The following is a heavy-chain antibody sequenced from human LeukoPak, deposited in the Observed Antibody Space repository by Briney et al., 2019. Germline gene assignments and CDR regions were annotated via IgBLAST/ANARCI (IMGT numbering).Heavy chain of an antibody. CDR3: ARERGYSYGYYYYYYMDV. CDR2: INPSGGST. V-gene: IGHV1-46*01. Sequence: ASVKVSCKASGYTFTSYYMRWVRQAPGQGLEWMGIINPSGGSTSYAQKFQGRVTMTRDTSTSTVYMELSSLRSEDTAVYYCARERGYSYGYYYYYYMDVWGKGTTVTVSS. D-gene: IGHD5-18*01. J-gene: IGHJ6*03. CDR1: GYTFTSYY.